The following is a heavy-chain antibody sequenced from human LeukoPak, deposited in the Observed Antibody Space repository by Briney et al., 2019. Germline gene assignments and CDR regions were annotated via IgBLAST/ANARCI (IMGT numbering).Heavy chain of an antibody. CDR2: INDSGTT. V-gene: IGHV4-34*01. J-gene: IGHJ4*02. Sequence: PSETLSLTCAVYGGSFTDYNWTWLRQSPEKGLEWIGEINDSGTTHYNPSLKSRVTISVDTAKHQFSLRMRSLTAADTAVYYCARGLDLEGLDYWGQGTPVTVSS. D-gene: IGHD1-1*01. CDR1: GGSFTDYN. CDR3: ARGLDLEGLDY.